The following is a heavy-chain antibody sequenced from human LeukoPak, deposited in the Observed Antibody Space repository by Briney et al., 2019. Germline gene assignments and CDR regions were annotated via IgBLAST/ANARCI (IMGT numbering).Heavy chain of an antibody. CDR3: ARVYLQAAAGNYGMDV. D-gene: IGHD6-13*01. V-gene: IGHV1-69*04. Sequence: ASVKVSCKASGGTFSSYAISWVRQAPGQGLEWMGRIIPILGIANHAQKFQGRVTITADKSTSTAYMELSSLRSEDTAVYYCARVYLQAAAGNYGMDVWGQGTTVTVSS. CDR1: GGTFSSYA. J-gene: IGHJ6*02. CDR2: IIPILGIA.